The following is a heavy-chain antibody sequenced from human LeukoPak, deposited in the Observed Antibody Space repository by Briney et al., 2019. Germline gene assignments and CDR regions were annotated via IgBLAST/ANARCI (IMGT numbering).Heavy chain of an antibody. V-gene: IGHV5-10-1*01. CDR3: ARHTLAVAGGEADFDY. CDR2: IDPSDSYT. J-gene: IGHJ4*02. D-gene: IGHD6-19*01. Sequence: GESLKISCKGSGYSFTSYWISWVRQMPGKGLEWMGRIDPSDSYTNYSPPFQGHVTISADKSISTAYLQWSSLKASDTAMYYCARHTLAVAGGEADFDYWGQGTLVTVSS. CDR1: GYSFTSYW.